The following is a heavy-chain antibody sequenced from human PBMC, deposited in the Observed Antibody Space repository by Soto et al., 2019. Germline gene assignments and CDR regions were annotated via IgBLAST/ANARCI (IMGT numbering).Heavy chain of an antibody. J-gene: IGHJ3*02. CDR1: GFTFSSYW. Sequence: EVQLVESGGGLVQPGGSLRLSCAASGFTFSSYWMHWVRQAPGKGLVWVSRINSDGSSTSYADFVKGRFTISRDNAKNTLYLQMNSLRAEDTAVYYCAREREWFGELVGVSYAFDIWGQGTMVTVSS. V-gene: IGHV3-74*01. CDR2: INSDGSST. CDR3: AREREWFGELVGVSYAFDI. D-gene: IGHD3-10*01.